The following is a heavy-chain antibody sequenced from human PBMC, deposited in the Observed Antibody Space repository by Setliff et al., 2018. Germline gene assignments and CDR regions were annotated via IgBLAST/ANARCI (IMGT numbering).Heavy chain of an antibody. J-gene: IGHJ3*02. CDR1: GGSISNYY. CDR3: ARKGISALSGAFDM. Sequence: KPSETLSLTCTVSGGSISNYYWSWIRQPAGKGLEWIGRIYTSGSTNYNPSLKSRVTMSVDTSKNQFSLKLSSVTAADTAVYYCARKGISALSGAFDMWGQGTMVTVSS. CDR2: IYTSGST. V-gene: IGHV4-4*07. D-gene: IGHD1-26*01.